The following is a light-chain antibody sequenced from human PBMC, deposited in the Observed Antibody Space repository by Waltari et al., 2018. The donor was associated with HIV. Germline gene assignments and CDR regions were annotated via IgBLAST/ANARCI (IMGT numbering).Light chain of an antibody. CDR2: GNN. J-gene: IGLJ1*01. V-gene: IGLV1-40*01. CDR3: QSYDSSVSGYV. CDR1: SSNIGSGYG. Sequence: QSVLTQPPSVSGAPGQGITTSCTGSSSNIGSGYGVYWYQQFPGKAPKLLIYGNNNRPSGVPDRFSGSKSATSASLAITGLQAEDEADYYCQSYDSSVSGYVFGSGTKVTVL.